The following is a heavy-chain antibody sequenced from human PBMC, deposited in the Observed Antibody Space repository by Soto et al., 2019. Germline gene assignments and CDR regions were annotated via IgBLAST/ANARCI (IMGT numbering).Heavy chain of an antibody. CDR1: GGTFSSYT. CDR3: ARGRTTVTTHFDY. D-gene: IGHD4-17*01. V-gene: IGHV1-69*02. Sequence: QVQLVQSGAEVKKPGSSVKVSCKASGGTFSSYTISWVRQAPGQGLEWMGRIIPILGIANYAQKFQGRVTIPADKSTSTAYMELSSLRSEDTAVYYCARGRTTVTTHFDYWGQGTLVTVSS. CDR2: IIPILGIA. J-gene: IGHJ4*02.